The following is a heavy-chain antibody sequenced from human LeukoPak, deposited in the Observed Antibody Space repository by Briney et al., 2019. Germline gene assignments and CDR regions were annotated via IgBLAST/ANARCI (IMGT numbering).Heavy chain of an antibody. Sequence: PGGSLRLSCAASGFTFSSYSMNWIRQAPGKGLEWVSSISGSGSYIFYADSVKGRFTISRDNAKNSLYLQMNSLRAEDTAVYYCAREAGTTLDYWGQGTLVTVSS. CDR3: AREAGTTLDY. J-gene: IGHJ4*02. CDR2: ISGSGSYI. V-gene: IGHV3-21*01. CDR1: GFTFSSYS. D-gene: IGHD1-7*01.